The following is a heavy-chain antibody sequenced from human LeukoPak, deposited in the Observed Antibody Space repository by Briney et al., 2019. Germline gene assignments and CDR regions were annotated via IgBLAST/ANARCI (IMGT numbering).Heavy chain of an antibody. V-gene: IGHV3-23*01. CDR2: ISGSGGST. CDR3: AKDRDYYDRTYYFDY. Sequence: PGGSLRLSCAASGFTFSSYAMSWVRQAPGKGLEWVSAISGSGGSTYYADSVKGRFTISRDNSKNTLYLQMNSLRAEDTAVYYWAKDRDYYDRTYYFDYWGQGTLVTVSS. CDR1: GFTFSSYA. J-gene: IGHJ4*02. D-gene: IGHD3-22*01.